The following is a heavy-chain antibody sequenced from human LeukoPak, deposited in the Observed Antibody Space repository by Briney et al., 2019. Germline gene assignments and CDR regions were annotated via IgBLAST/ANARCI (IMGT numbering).Heavy chain of an antibody. CDR1: GFTFSSYS. Sequence: GGSLRLSCAASGFTFSSYSMNWVRQAPGKGLEWVSSISSSSSYIYYADSVKGRFTISRDNTKNSLYLQMNSLRAEDTAVYYCAREHSNAELHIDYWGQGTLVTVSS. CDR3: AREHSNAELHIDY. J-gene: IGHJ4*02. D-gene: IGHD1-26*01. CDR2: ISSSSSYI. V-gene: IGHV3-21*01.